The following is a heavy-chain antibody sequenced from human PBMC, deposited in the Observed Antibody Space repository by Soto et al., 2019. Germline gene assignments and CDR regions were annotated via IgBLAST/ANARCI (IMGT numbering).Heavy chain of an antibody. J-gene: IGHJ5*02. CDR1: CGSIRSSSYF. CDR2: IYYSGST. Sequence: QLQLQESGPGLLKPSETLSLTCTVSCGSIRSSSYFWGWMRQAPGKGLEWIGSIYYSGSTYYNPSLKSRVTVSVDTSKNQFSLKLSSVTAADTAVYYCARHPSDFWFDPWGQGTLVTVSS. D-gene: IGHD2-21*02. CDR3: ARHPSDFWFDP. V-gene: IGHV4-39*01.